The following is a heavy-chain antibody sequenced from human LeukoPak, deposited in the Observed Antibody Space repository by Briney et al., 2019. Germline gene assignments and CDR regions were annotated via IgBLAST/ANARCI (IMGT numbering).Heavy chain of an antibody. D-gene: IGHD3-10*01. V-gene: IGHV1-46*01. CDR1: GYTFSGYS. CDR2: VNPSSGSA. CDR3: ARDWAHGSFDY. J-gene: IGHJ4*02. Sequence: GASVKVSCKASGYTFSGYSMHWVRQAPGQGPEWMGMVNPSSGSATYAQKFQGSVTMTRDTSTTTLYMELSSLRSEDTAVYYCARDWAHGSFDYWGQGTPVIVSP.